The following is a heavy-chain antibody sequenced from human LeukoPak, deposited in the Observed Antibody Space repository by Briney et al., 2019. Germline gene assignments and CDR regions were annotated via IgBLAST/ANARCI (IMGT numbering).Heavy chain of an antibody. CDR2: IGTKTDGGTT. Sequence: GGSLRLSCAASGFTFNNAWMSWVRQAPGKGLEWVGHIGTKTDGGTTDYAAPVKGRFTISRDDSRNTLFVQMNSLKAEDTAVYYCTTEYWGSFNYWGQGTLVTVSS. V-gene: IGHV3-15*04. CDR3: TTEYWGSFNY. D-gene: IGHD3-16*01. CDR1: GFTFNNAW. J-gene: IGHJ4*02.